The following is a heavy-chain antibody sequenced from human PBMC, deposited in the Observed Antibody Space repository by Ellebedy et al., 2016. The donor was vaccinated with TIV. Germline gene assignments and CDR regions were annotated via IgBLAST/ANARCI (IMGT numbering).Heavy chain of an antibody. CDR1: GGSISGYY. D-gene: IGHD3-10*01. CDR3: ARGVWLRESPTLRGMDV. J-gene: IGHJ6*02. CDR2: IYYSGRT. Sequence: MPSETLSLTCTVSGGSISGYYWSWIRQPPGKGLEWNGYIYYSGRTDYSTSLKSRIPISVDTSKNHFTLKLTSVTAADTAVYYCARGVWLRESPTLRGMDVWGQGTTVTVSS. V-gene: IGHV4-59*01.